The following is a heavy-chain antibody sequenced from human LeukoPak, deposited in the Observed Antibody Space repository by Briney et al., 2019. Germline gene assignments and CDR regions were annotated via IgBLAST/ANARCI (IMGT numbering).Heavy chain of an antibody. D-gene: IGHD6-19*01. CDR3: AKLETLVAGIDY. CDR1: GFIFSSYA. V-gene: IGHV3-30-3*02. J-gene: IGHJ4*02. CDR2: ISYDESNK. Sequence: GGSLRLSCAASGFIFSSYAMHWVRQAPGKGLEWVAVISYDESNKYYADSVKGRFTISRDNSKNTLYLQMNSLRAEDTAVYYCAKLETLVAGIDYWGQGTLVTVSS.